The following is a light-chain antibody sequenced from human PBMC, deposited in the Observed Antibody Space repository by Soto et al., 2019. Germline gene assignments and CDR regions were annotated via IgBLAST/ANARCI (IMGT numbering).Light chain of an antibody. V-gene: IGKV3-15*01. CDR3: QQYNNWHPLT. J-gene: IGKJ4*02. Sequence: EVVMTQSPVTLSVSLGDSATLSCRASQSVDGFLAWYQQKPGQAPRLLLYGASTRSTGIPPRFSGSGCGTALTLTINSLQSEDFAVSYCQQYNNWHPLTFGGGTKVDIK. CDR1: QSVDGF. CDR2: GAS.